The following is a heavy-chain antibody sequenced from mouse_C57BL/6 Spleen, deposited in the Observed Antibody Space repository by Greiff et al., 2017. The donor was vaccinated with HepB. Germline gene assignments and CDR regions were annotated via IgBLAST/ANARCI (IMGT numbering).Heavy chain of an antibody. D-gene: IGHD1-1*01. CDR3: ARERYYGSSPYYYAMDY. J-gene: IGHJ4*01. CDR1: GYTFTSYW. Sequence: VQLQQPGAELVKPGASVKLSRKASGYTFTSYWMHWVKQRPGQGLEWIGMIHPNSGSTNYNEKFKSKATLTVDKSSSTAYMQLSSLTSEDSAVYYCARERYYGSSPYYYAMDYWGQGTSVTVSS. V-gene: IGHV1-64*01. CDR2: IHPNSGST.